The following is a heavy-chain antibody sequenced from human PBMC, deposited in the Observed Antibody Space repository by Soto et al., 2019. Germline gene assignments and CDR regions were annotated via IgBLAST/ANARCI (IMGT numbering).Heavy chain of an antibody. Sequence: QVQLVQSGAEVKKPGSSVKVSCKASGGTLSSYAISWVRQAPGQGLEWMGGIIPIFGTANYAQKFQGRVTITADESTITAYMELRSLRSEDTAVYYCARDEGRYYYGSGSLERPFDPWGQGTLVTVSS. CDR1: GGTLSSYA. V-gene: IGHV1-69*01. J-gene: IGHJ5*02. CDR3: ARDEGRYYYGSGSLERPFDP. D-gene: IGHD3-10*01. CDR2: IIPIFGTA.